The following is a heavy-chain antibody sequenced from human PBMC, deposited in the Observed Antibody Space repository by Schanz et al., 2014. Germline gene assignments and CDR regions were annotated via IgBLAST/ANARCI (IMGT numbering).Heavy chain of an antibody. V-gene: IGHV3-48*03. CDR2: ICSSGNTI. D-gene: IGHD6-19*01. Sequence: EVQLVESGGGLVKPGGSLRLSCEASEFTFSSYKMNWVRQAPGKGLEWVSYICSSGNTIYYADSVKGRFTISRDNAKNSLYLQMNSLRAEDTAIYYCAKLSSSGRLAGYFDYWGQGALVTVSS. CDR3: AKLSSSGRLAGYFDY. CDR1: EFTFSSYK. J-gene: IGHJ4*02.